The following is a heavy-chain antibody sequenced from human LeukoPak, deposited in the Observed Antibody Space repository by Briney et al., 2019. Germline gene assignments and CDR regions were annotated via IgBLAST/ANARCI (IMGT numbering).Heavy chain of an antibody. CDR2: IGGSGATT. V-gene: IGHV3-64D*06. D-gene: IGHD3-10*01. J-gene: IGHJ4*02. CDR3: VKDLSGTHSFDF. Sequence: GGSPRLSCSASGFIFRTSTMHWVRQAPGKGLEYVSSIGGSGATTDYADSVKGRFIISRDNSKNTLYLQMSSLRLEDTAVYSCVKDLSGTHSFDFWGQGNLVTVSS. CDR1: GFIFRTST.